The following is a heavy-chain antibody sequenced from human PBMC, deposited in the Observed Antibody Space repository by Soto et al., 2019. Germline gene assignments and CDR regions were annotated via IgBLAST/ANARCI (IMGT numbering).Heavy chain of an antibody. CDR3: ARAGNGDWYFDL. CDR1: GGTFSRHG. V-gene: IGHV1-69*13. Sequence: SVKVSCKASGGTFSRHGISWVRQAPGQGLEWMGGIIPIFGTANYAQKFRGRVTITADESTSTAYMELSRPRSEDTAVYYCARAGNGDWYFDLWGRGTLVTVSS. CDR2: IIPIFGTA. J-gene: IGHJ2*01. D-gene: IGHD1-1*01.